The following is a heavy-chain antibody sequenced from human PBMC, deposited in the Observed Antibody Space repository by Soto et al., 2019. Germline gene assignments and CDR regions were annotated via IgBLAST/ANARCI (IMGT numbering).Heavy chain of an antibody. D-gene: IGHD2-2*01. V-gene: IGHV1-2*04. J-gene: IGHJ3*02. Sequence: ASVKVSCKASGYTFTSYGISWVRQAPGQGLEWMGWINPNSGGTNYAQKFQGWVTMTRDTSISTAYMELSRLRSDDTAVYYCARGREAVLVPAAMMDDAFDIWGQGTMVTVSS. CDR3: ARGREAVLVPAAMMDDAFDI. CDR1: GYTFTSYG. CDR2: INPNSGGT.